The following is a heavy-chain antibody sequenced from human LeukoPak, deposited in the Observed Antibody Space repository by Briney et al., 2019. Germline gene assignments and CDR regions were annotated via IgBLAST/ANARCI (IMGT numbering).Heavy chain of an antibody. CDR1: GGSFSGYY. CDR2: INHSGST. CDR3: ARGPYYYGSGSYP. J-gene: IGHJ4*02. V-gene: IGHV4-34*01. D-gene: IGHD3-10*01. Sequence: PSETLSLTCAVYGGSFSGYYWSWIRQPPGKGLEWIGEINHSGSTNYNPSLKSRVTISVDTSRNQFSLKLSSVTAADTAVHYCARGPYYYGSGSYPWGQGTLVTVSS.